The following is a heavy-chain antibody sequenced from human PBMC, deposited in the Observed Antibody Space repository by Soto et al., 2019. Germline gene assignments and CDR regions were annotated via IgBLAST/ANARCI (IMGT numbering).Heavy chain of an antibody. J-gene: IGHJ5*02. CDR1: VGTFSSYA. D-gene: IGHD2-15*01. Sequence: QVQLVQSEAEVKKPGSSVKVSCKASVGTFSSYAISWVRQAPGQGLEWMGGIIPIFGTANYAQKFQGRVTITEDESTSTAYMELSSLRSEDTAVDYCAREVVVAATGWFDPWGQGTLVTVSS. CDR2: IIPIFGTA. CDR3: AREVVVAATGWFDP. V-gene: IGHV1-69*12.